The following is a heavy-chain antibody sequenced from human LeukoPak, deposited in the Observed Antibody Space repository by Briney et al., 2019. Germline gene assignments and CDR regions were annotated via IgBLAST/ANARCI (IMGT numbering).Heavy chain of an antibody. Sequence: ASVKVSCKASGYTFTGYYMHWVRQAPGQGLEWMGWINPNSGGTNYAQKFQGRVTMTRDTSISTAYMELSRLRSDDTAVYYCARDSMGIAVAGTYLGYYYYGMDVWGQGTTVTVSS. CDR1: GYTFTGYY. CDR3: ARDSMGIAVAGTYLGYYYYGMDV. D-gene: IGHD6-19*01. CDR2: INPNSGGT. J-gene: IGHJ6*02. V-gene: IGHV1-2*02.